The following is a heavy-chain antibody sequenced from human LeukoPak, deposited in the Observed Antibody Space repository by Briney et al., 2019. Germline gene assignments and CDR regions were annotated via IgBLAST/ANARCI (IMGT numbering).Heavy chain of an antibody. V-gene: IGHV4-39*01. J-gene: IGHJ4*02. CDR3: ARTPPARDFDY. CDR1: GGSISSSSYY. Sequence: SETLSLTCTVSGGSISSSSYYWGWIRQPPGKGLEWIGSIYYSGSTYYNPSLKSRVTISVDTSKNQFSLKLSSVTAADTAVYYCARTPPARDFDYWGQGTLVTVSS. D-gene: IGHD6-6*01. CDR2: IYYSGST.